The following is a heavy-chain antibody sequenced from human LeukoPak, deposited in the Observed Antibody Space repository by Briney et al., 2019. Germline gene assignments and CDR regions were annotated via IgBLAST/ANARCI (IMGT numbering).Heavy chain of an antibody. D-gene: IGHD3-10*01. CDR2: ISGSGGST. CDR3: AKDPYYGSGRDFDY. V-gene: IGHV3-23*01. J-gene: IGHJ4*02. CDR1: GFTFSSYA. Sequence: GGSLRLSCAASGFTFSSYAMSWVRQAPGKGLEWVSAISGSGGSTYYADSVKGRFTISRDNSKNTLYLQMNSLRAVDTAVYYCAKDPYYGSGRDFDYWGQGTLVTVSS.